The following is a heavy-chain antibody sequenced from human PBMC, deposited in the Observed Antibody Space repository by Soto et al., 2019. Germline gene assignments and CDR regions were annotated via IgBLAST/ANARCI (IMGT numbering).Heavy chain of an antibody. Sequence: PSETLSLTCTASGGSIRSSSYYWGWIRQPPGKGLEWIGSIYYSGSTYYNPSLKSRVTISVDTSKNQFSLKLSSVTAADTAVYYCARERYSSGLRGTFWGQGTLVTVSS. J-gene: IGHJ4*02. CDR1: GGSIRSSSYY. D-gene: IGHD6-19*01. V-gene: IGHV4-39*02. CDR3: ARERYSSGLRGTF. CDR2: IYYSGST.